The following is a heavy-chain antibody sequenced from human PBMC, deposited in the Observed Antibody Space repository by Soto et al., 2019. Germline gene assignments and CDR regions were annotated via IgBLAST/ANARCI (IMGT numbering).Heavy chain of an antibody. CDR3: ARGYYDFWSGYFPGYYYGMDV. Sequence: ASVKVSCKASGGTFSSYGISWVRQAPGQGLEWMGWISAYNGNTNYAQKLQGRVTMTTDTSTSTAYMELRSLRSDDTAVYYCARGYYDFWSGYFPGYYYGMDVWGQGTTVTVSS. D-gene: IGHD3-3*01. V-gene: IGHV1-18*01. J-gene: IGHJ6*02. CDR2: ISAYNGNT. CDR1: GGTFSSYG.